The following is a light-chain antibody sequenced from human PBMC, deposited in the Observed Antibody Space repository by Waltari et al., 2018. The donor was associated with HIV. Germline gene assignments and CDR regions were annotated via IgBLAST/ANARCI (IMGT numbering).Light chain of an antibody. CDR1: DLGSKS. J-gene: IGLJ2*01. CDR2: DDS. V-gene: IGLV3-21*04. Sequence: SYVLTQPPSVSVAPGETATISCGGNDLGSKSVNWYQQSPGQAPLMVIQDDSDRPSGIPEIFSASKCGNTATLTSSRVEAGDEADYYCQVWDSSSDQGVFGGGTKLTVL. CDR3: QVWDSSSDQGV.